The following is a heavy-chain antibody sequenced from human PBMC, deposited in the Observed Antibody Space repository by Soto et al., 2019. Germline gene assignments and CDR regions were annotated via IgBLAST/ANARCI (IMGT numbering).Heavy chain of an antibody. V-gene: IGHV1-18*01. Sequence: GASVKVSCKASGYTFTSYGISWVRQAPGQGLEWMGWISAYNGNTNYAQKLQGRVTMTTDTSTSTAYMELRSLRSDDTAVYYCARRPITISGQTLAHLDYWGQGTLVTVS. J-gene: IGHJ4*02. CDR1: GYTFTSYG. CDR3: ARRPITISGQTLAHLDY. D-gene: IGHD3-10*01. CDR2: ISAYNGNT.